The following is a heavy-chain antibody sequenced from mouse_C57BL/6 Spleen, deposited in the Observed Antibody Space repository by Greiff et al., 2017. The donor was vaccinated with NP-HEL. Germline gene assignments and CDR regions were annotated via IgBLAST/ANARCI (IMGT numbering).Heavy chain of an antibody. CDR2: IYPRSGNT. Sequence: VQLVESGAELARPGASVKLSCKASGYTFTSYGISWVKQRTGQGLEWIGEIYPRSGNTYYNEKFKGKATLTADKSSSTAYMELRSLTSEDSAVYFCAREENPRGFAYWGQGTLVTVSA. CDR3: AREENPRGFAY. CDR1: GYTFTSYG. J-gene: IGHJ3*01. V-gene: IGHV1-81*01.